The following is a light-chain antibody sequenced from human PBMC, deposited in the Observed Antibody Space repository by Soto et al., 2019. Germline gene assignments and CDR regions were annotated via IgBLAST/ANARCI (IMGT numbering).Light chain of an antibody. Sequence: QSALTQPPSASGSPGQSVTISCTGTSSDVGGYNYVSWYQQHPGKAPKLMIYDVTKRPSGVPDRFSGSKSGNTASLTVSGLQAEDEGDYYCSSYAGSNNFVVFGGGPKLTVL. J-gene: IGLJ2*01. CDR2: DVT. V-gene: IGLV2-8*01. CDR3: SSYAGSNNFVV. CDR1: SSDVGGYNY.